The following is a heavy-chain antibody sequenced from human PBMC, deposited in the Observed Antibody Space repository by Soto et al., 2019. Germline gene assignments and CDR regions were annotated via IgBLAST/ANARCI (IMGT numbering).Heavy chain of an antibody. CDR3: ARLWWSYYFDY. D-gene: IGHD3-16*01. J-gene: IGHJ4*02. CDR1: GGSISSGYYY. Sequence: LSLTCTVSGGSISSGYYYWSWIRQPPGKGLEWIGYIYYSGSTYYNPSLKSQVTISVDTSKNQFSLKLTSVTAADTAVYFCARLWWSYYFDYWGQGALVTVSS. CDR2: IYYSGST. V-gene: IGHV4-30-4*01.